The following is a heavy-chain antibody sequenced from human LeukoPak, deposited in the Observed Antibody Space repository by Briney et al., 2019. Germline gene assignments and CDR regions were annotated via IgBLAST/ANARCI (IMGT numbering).Heavy chain of an antibody. CDR3: AREYSAFDY. D-gene: IGHD5-12*01. J-gene: IGHJ4*02. CDR1: GDPISTSSDY. CDR2: IYYSGST. Sequence: TSETLSLTCTVSGDPISTSSDYKWTWIRQPPRKGLEWIGYIYYSGSTNYNPSLQSRVTISVDTSNNQFSLKLTSVTAADTAVYYCAREYSAFDYWGQGTLVTVSS. V-gene: IGHV4-61*08.